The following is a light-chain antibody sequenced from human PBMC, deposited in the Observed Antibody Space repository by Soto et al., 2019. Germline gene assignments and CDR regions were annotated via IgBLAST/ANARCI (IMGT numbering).Light chain of an antibody. J-gene: IGKJ1*01. CDR1: QSVSSN. CDR2: GAS. CDR3: QQHNIWNLS. V-gene: IGKV3D-15*01. Sequence: QSQAKLSVSPGERATLSCSASQSVSSNLAWYQQKPGQAPRLLIYGASTRATGIPSRFGGSGSGTEFTLTISSLQFEDFAGYYCQQHNIWNLSFGQGT.